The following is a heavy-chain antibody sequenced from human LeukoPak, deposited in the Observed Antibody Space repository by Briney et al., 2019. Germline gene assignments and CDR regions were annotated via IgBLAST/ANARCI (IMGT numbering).Heavy chain of an antibody. CDR2: INSDGSST. CDR1: GFTFSDHY. D-gene: IGHD2-8*02. CDR3: ARRGALTGGFDI. Sequence: GGSLRLSCAASGFTFSDHYMDWVRQAPGKGLVWVSRINSDGSSTTYADSVKGRVTISRDNAKNTLYLQMNSLRAEDTAVYYCARRGALTGGFDIWGQGTVVTVSS. J-gene: IGHJ3*02. V-gene: IGHV3-74*01.